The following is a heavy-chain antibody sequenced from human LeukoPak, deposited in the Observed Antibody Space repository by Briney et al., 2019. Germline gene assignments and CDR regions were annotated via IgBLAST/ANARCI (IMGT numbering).Heavy chain of an antibody. V-gene: IGHV1-69*13. CDR3: ARVAPRITMIVVVTPNWFDP. CDR2: IIPIFGTA. D-gene: IGHD3-22*01. CDR1: GGTFSSYA. J-gene: IGHJ5*02. Sequence: SVKVSCKASGGTFSSYAISWVRQAPGQGLEWMGGIIPIFGTANYAQKFQGRVTITADESTSTAYMELSSLRSDDTAVYYCARVAPRITMIVVVTPNWFDPWGQGTLVTVSS.